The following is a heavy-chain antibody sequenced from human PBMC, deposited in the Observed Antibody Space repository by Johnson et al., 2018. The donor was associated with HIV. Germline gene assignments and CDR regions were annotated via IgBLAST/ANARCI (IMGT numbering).Heavy chain of an antibody. CDR1: GFSFSDYY. Sequence: QVQLVESGGGLVQPGRSLRLSCAASGFSFSDYYMNWIRQAPGKGLEWVSYISSSGSIIYYADFVKGRFTISRDNAKKSLYLQMNSLRAEDTAVYYCARDPAHCGGDCYPSDAFDIWGQGTMVTVSS. J-gene: IGHJ3*02. CDR2: ISSSGSII. D-gene: IGHD2-21*02. V-gene: IGHV3-11*04. CDR3: ARDPAHCGGDCYPSDAFDI.